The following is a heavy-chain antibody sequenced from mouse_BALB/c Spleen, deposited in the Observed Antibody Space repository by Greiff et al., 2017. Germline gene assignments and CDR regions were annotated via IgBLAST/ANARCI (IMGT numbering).Heavy chain of an antibody. CDR3: ARLDGFAY. J-gene: IGHJ3*01. V-gene: IGHV14-3*02. D-gene: IGHD2-3*01. CDR1: GFNIKDTY. Sequence: VQLQQSGAELVKPGASVKLSCTASGFNIKDTYMHWVKQRPEQGLEWIGRINPANGNTKYDPKFQGKATITADTSSNTAYLQLSSLTSEDTAVYYCARLDGFAYWGQGTLVTVSA. CDR2: INPANGNT.